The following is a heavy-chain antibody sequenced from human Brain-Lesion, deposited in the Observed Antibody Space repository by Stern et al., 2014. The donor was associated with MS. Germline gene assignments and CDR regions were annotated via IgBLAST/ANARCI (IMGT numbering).Heavy chain of an antibody. CDR1: GNTFTNRY. CDR2: ITPFTGNT. V-gene: IGHV1-45*02. D-gene: IGHD4-17*01. Sequence: QVQLVQSGAEVKKTGSSVKVSCQASGNTFTNRYLHWVRQAPGQALEWMGWITPFTGNTNYAQNFQDRVTITMDRSMSTAYMDLSSLRSDDTAIYFCAEGGPYGFVYWGQGTLVTVSS. CDR3: AEGGPYGFVY. J-gene: IGHJ4*02.